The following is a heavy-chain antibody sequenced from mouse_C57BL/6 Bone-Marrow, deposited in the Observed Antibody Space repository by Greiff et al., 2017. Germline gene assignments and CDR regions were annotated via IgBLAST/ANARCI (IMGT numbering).Heavy chain of an antibody. CDR1: GYTFTSYT. V-gene: IGHV1-4*01. Sequence: QVQLQQSGAELARPGASVKMSCKASGYTFTSYTMHWVKQRPGQGLEWIGYINPSSGYTKYNQKFKDKATLTADKSSSTAYMQLSSLTSEDSAVYYCSCDLYGSSYGGYFDVWGTGTTVTVSS. CDR2: INPSSGYT. CDR3: SCDLYGSSYGGYFDV. J-gene: IGHJ1*03. D-gene: IGHD1-1*01.